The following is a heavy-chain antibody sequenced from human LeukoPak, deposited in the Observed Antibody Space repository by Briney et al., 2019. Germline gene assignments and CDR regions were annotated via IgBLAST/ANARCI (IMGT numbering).Heavy chain of an antibody. CDR3: ARTLSNAYSSGWTTFDY. D-gene: IGHD6-19*01. CDR1: GYTFTGYY. J-gene: IGHJ4*02. V-gene: IGHV1-46*01. Sequence: GASVTVSCKASGYTFTGYYMHWVRQAPGQGLEWMGVINPSGGSTNYDQTFQGRVTMTRDTSTSTVYMELSSLRSEDTAVYYCARTLSNAYSSGWTTFDYWGQGTLVTVSS. CDR2: INPSGGST.